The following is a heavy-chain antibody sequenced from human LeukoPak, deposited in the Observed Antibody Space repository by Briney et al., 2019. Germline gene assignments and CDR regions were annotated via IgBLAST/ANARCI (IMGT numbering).Heavy chain of an antibody. V-gene: IGHV4-34*01. CDR2: INHSGST. CDR1: GGSFSGYY. Sequence: KPSETLSLTCAVYGGSFSGYYWTWIRQPPGKGLEWIGEINHSGSTDYNPSLKSRVTISVDTSKNQFSLKLSSMTAADTAVYYCARVRATGAFDIWGQGTMVTVSS. J-gene: IGHJ3*02. CDR3: ARVRATGAFDI. D-gene: IGHD1-26*01.